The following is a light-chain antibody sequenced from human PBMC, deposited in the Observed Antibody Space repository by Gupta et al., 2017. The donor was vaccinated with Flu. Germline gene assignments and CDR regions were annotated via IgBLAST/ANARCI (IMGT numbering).Light chain of an antibody. CDR3: EQGGT. J-gene: IGKJ2*02. V-gene: IGKV1-39*01. CDR2: AAS. CDR1: QSISNY. Sequence: DIQMTQSPSSLSASVGDRITITCRASQSISNYLNWYQHKPGEAPKVLIYAASSLQSGVTSRFSGSGSGTDFTRSSSSLQPEDFATYYGEQGGTFGQGTKLEIK.